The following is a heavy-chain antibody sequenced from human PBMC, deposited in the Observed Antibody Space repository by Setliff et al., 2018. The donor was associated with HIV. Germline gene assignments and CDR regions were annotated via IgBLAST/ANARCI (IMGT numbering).Heavy chain of an antibody. J-gene: IGHJ3*02. Sequence: ASVKVSCKASGGTFSSYAINWVRQAPGQGLEWMGWISGHNGNTNSAQKVQGRVIMTTDTSTSTAYMELRSLRSDDAAVYYCTRGPWSKVVTTDTFDIWGQGTMVTVSS. CDR3: TRGPWSKVVTTDTFDI. CDR1: GGTFSSYA. D-gene: IGHD1-26*01. V-gene: IGHV1-18*01. CDR2: ISGHNGNT.